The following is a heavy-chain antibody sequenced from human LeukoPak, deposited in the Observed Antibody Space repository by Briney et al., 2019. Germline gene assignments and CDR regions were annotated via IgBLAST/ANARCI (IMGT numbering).Heavy chain of an antibody. Sequence: AQTLSLTCTVAGGSITANYWGWIRQPPGKGLKWIGVINHSGTTNDNPSLRSRVTISVDPSKDHFSLNLCSVTAPDTAIYYCARVSYDFWSGGNNWFDPWGQGTLVTVSS. D-gene: IGHD3-3*01. J-gene: IGHJ5*02. V-gene: IGHV4-34*01. CDR2: INHSGTT. CDR1: GGSITANY. CDR3: ARVSYDFWSGGNNWFDP.